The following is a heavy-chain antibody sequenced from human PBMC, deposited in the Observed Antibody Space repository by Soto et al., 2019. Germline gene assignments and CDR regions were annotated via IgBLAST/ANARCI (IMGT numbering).Heavy chain of an antibody. D-gene: IGHD2-21*02. J-gene: IGHJ6*02. Sequence: EVQLVESGGGLVQPGGSLRLSCAASGFTFSSYSMNWVRQAPGKGLEWVSYISSSSSTIYYADSVKGRFTISRDNAKNSLYLQMNSLRDEDTAVYYCARDLVTNCYYYGMDVWGQGTTVTVSS. CDR3: ARDLVTNCYYYGMDV. V-gene: IGHV3-48*02. CDR1: GFTFSSYS. CDR2: ISSSSSTI.